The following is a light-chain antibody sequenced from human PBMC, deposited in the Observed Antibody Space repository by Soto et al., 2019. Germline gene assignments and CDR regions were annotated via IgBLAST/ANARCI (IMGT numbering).Light chain of an antibody. V-gene: IGKV3-15*01. CDR1: QSVSSN. CDR3: QQYNNWPPVT. Sequence: EIVMTLSPATLSVSPGERATLSCRASQSVSSNLAWYQQKPGQAPRLLIYGASTRATGIPARFSGSGSGTEFALTISSLQSEDFAVYYCQQYNNWPPVTFGQGTKLEIK. CDR2: GAS. J-gene: IGKJ2*01.